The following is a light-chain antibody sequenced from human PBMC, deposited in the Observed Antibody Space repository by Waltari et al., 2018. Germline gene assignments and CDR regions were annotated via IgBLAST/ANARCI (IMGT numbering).Light chain of an antibody. CDR2: KAS. CDR3: QQYNSYPYT. Sequence: TITCRASQSISSWLAWYQQKPGKAPKLLIYKASSLESGVPSRFSGSGSGTEFTLTISSLQPDDFATYYCQQYNSYPYTFGQGTKLEI. V-gene: IGKV1-5*03. CDR1: QSISSW. J-gene: IGKJ2*01.